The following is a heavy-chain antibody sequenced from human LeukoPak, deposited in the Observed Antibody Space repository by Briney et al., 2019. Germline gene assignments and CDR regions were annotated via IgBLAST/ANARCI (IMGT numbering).Heavy chain of an antibody. J-gene: IGHJ4*02. CDR3: ARNGDYYDSSGYYGGLDY. CDR2: IYYGGGT. Sequence: PSETLSLTCTVSGGSISSTSYYWGWIRQPPGKGLEWIGSIYYGGGTYYNPSLKSRVTMSVDTSKNQFSLKLSSVTAADTAVYFCARNGDYYDSSGYYGGLDYWGQGTLVTVSS. D-gene: IGHD3-22*01. CDR1: GGSISSTSYY. V-gene: IGHV4-39*07.